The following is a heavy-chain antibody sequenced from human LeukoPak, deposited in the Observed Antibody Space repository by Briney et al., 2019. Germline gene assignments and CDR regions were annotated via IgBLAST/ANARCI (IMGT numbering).Heavy chain of an antibody. V-gene: IGHV1-18*01. CDR3: ARDCSSTSCYNYYYGMDV. CDR2: ISAYNGNT. CDR1: GYTFTTYG. Sequence: ASVKVSCKASGYTFTTYGISWVRQAPGQGLEWMGWISAYNGNTNYAQKLQGRVTMTPDTSTSTAYLELRSLRSDDTAVYYCARDCSSTSCYNYYYGMDVWGQGTTVTVSS. D-gene: IGHD2-2*02. J-gene: IGHJ6*02.